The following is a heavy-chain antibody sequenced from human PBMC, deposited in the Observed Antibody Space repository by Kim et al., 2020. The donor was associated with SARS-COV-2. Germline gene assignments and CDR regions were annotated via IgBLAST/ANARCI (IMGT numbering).Heavy chain of an antibody. CDR2: GDT. CDR3: ARESNTVTDN. J-gene: IGHJ4*02. D-gene: IGHD4-17*01. Sequence: GDTNYNPALKSRVSMSVDTSKNQVSLKVNYVTAADTAVYYCARESNTVTDNWGQGTLVTVSS. V-gene: IGHV4-4*07.